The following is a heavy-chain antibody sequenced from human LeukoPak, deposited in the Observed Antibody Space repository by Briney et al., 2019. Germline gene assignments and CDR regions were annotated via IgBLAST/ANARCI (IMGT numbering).Heavy chain of an antibody. CDR3: ARGVSIAARRRNWFDP. D-gene: IGHD6-6*01. CDR2: IYYSGST. CDR1: GGSISSYY. J-gene: IGHJ5*02. V-gene: IGHV4-59*12. Sequence: SETLSLTCTVSGGSISSYYWSWIRQPPGKGLEWIGYIYYSGSTNYNPSLKSRVTISVDRSKNQFSLKLSSVTAADTAVYYCARGVSIAARRRNWFDPWGQGTLVTVSS.